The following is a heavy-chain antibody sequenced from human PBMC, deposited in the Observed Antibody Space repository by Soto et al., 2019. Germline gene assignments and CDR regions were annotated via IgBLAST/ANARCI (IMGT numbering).Heavy chain of an antibody. CDR2: IIPIFGTA. D-gene: IGHD6-19*01. J-gene: IGHJ4*02. CDR3: ARSRGWYRRAVYYFDY. V-gene: IGHV1-69*13. Sequence: ASVKVSCKASGGTFSSYAISWVRQAPGQGLEWMGGIIPIFGTANYAQKFQDRVTITADESTSTAYMELSSLRSEDTAVYYCARSRGWYRRAVYYFDYWGQGTLVTVSS. CDR1: GGTFSSYA.